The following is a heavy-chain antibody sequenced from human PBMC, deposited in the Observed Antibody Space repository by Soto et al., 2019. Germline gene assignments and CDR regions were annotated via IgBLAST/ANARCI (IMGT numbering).Heavy chain of an antibody. D-gene: IGHD6-13*01. CDR3: VREPWGFSGTWYDY. Sequence: QPGGSLRLSCAASGFPLSKYWMHWVRQVPGKGPAWVSRINHDGSKTEYADSVKGRFTISRDNTNNTLYLQMNSLRVEDTAMYYCVREPWGFSGTWYDYWGQGTLVTVSS. V-gene: IGHV3-74*01. CDR1: GFPLSKYW. CDR2: INHDGSKT. J-gene: IGHJ4*02.